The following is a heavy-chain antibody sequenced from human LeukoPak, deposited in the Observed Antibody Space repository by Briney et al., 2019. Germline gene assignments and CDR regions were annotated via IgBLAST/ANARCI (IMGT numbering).Heavy chain of an antibody. CDR1: GYTLTGYY. D-gene: IGHD6-6*01. V-gene: IGHV1-2*02. CDR2: TNPNSGGT. J-gene: IGHJ3*02. Sequence: ASVKVSCKASGYTLTGYYMHWVRQAPGQGLEWMGWTNPNSGGTNYAQKFQGRVTMTRDTSISTAYMELSRLRSDDTAVYYCAREDGYSSSSGAFDIWGQGTMVTVSS. CDR3: AREDGYSSSSGAFDI.